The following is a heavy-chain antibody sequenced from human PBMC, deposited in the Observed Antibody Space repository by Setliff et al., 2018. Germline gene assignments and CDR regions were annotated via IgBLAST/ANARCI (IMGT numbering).Heavy chain of an antibody. CDR3: ARDTRDKYDTSGYYLSLDS. D-gene: IGHD3-22*01. CDR1: GGTFRTDG. Sequence: SVKVSCKASGGTFRTDGFNWVRQAPGQGLAWMGRIIPVFGTAKYSQEFQGRVTISVDESTRTAYLDLRSLRFEDTAVYYCARDTRDKYDTSGYYLSLDSWGQGTLVTVSS. J-gene: IGHJ4*02. V-gene: IGHV1-69*13. CDR2: IIPVFGTA.